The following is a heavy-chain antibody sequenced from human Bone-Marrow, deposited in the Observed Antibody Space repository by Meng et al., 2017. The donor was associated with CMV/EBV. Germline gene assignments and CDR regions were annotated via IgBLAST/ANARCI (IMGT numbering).Heavy chain of an antibody. V-gene: IGHV3-48*04. CDR3: ASDYLAFISGPFDY. J-gene: IGHJ4*02. Sequence: GESLKISCAASGFTFSSYSMNWVRQAPGKGLEWVSYISSSSSTIYYADSVTGRFTISRDNAKNSLYLQMNSLRAEDKAVYYCASDYLAFISGPFDYWGQGTLVTVSS. CDR2: ISSSSSTI. CDR1: GFTFSSYS. D-gene: IGHD6-19*01.